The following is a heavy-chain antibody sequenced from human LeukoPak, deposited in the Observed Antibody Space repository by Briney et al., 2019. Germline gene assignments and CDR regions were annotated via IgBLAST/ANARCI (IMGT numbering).Heavy chain of an antibody. Sequence: GGTLRLSCAASGFTFSSYSMSWVRQAPGKGLKWVSVISGSGGDTFYADSVKGRFTISRDNSKNTLYLQMNSLRVEDTAVYYCAKGRTLVGGSTRSYDYWGQGTLVTVSS. CDR1: GFTFSSYS. CDR3: AKGRTLVGGSTRSYDY. D-gene: IGHD1-26*01. J-gene: IGHJ4*02. V-gene: IGHV3-23*01. CDR2: ISGSGGDT.